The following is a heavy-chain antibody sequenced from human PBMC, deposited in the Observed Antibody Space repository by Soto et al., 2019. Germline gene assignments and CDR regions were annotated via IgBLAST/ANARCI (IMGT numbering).Heavy chain of an antibody. Sequence: VKVTCKATGFSFNDYSMHWVRQAPVQWLEWMGIINPSGDSRNYAQKGQSTDTITRDTSTSTVDMDLSSLRYEDTAEYDGARDNSQNYETPAASAWLQPGGKGPPVPVSP. V-gene: IGHV1-46*02. J-gene: IGHJ5*02. CDR3: ARDNSQNYETPAASAWLQP. CDR2: INPSGDSR. CDR1: GFSFNDYS. D-gene: IGHD1-7*01.